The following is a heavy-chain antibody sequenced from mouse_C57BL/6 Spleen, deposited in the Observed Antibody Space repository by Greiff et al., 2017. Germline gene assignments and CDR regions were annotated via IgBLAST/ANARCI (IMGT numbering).Heavy chain of an antibody. CDR2: ISYDGSN. CDR3: ASYYGTLYYAMDY. V-gene: IGHV3-6*01. J-gene: IGHJ4*01. D-gene: IGHD2-1*01. Sequence: DVKLQESGPGLVKPSQSLSLTCSVTGYSITSGYYWNWIRQFPGNKLEWMGYISYDGSNNYNPSLKNRISITRDTSKNQFFLKLNTVTTEDTATYYCASYYGTLYYAMDYWGQGTSVTVSS. CDR1: GYSITSGYY.